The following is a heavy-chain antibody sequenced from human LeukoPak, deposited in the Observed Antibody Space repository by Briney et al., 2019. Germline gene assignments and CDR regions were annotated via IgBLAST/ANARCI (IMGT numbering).Heavy chain of an antibody. J-gene: IGHJ4*02. CDR3: ARSAAVAIVVVPAGEYYFDY. CDR1: GFTFSSYA. V-gene: IGHV3-64*01. CDR2: ISSNGGST. Sequence: PGGSLRLSCAASGFTFSSYAMHWVRQAPGKGLEYVSAISSNGGSTYYANSVKGRFTISRDNSKNTLYLQMGSLRAEDMAVYYCARSAAVAIVVVPAGEYYFDYWGQGILVTVSS. D-gene: IGHD2-2*03.